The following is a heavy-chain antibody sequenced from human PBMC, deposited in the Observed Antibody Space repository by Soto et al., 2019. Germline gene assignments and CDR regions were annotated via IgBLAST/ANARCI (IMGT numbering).Heavy chain of an antibody. CDR1: GGSISSGDYY. Sequence: ASETLSLTCTVSGGSISSGDYYWSWIRQPPGKGLEWIGYIYYSGSTYYNPSLKSRVTISVDTSKNQFSLKLSSVTAADTAVYYCARASIAAPKRLYYYYYGMDVWGQGTTVTVSS. D-gene: IGHD6-6*01. CDR2: IYYSGST. J-gene: IGHJ6*02. V-gene: IGHV4-30-4*01. CDR3: ARASIAAPKRLYYYYYGMDV.